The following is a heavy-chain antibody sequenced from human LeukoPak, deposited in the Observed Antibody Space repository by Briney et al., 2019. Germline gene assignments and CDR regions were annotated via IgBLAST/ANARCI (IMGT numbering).Heavy chain of an antibody. D-gene: IGHD1-26*01. CDR1: GFTFGDYA. V-gene: IGHV3-49*04. J-gene: IGHJ4*02. CDR3: TRARGWEDFDY. Sequence: PGRSLRLSCTASGFTFGDYAMSWVRQAPGKGLEWVGFIRSKAYGGTTEYAASVKGRFTISRDDSKSIAYLQMNSLKTEDTAVYYCTRARGWEDFDYRGQGTLVTVSS. CDR2: IRSKAYGGTT.